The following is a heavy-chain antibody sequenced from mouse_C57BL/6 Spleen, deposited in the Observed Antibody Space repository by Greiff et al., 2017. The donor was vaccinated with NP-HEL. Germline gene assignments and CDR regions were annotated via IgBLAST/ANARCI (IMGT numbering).Heavy chain of an antibody. V-gene: IGHV1-52*01. Sequence: QVHVKQPGAELVRPGSSVKLSCKASGYTFTSYWMHWVKQRPIQGLEWIGNIDPSDSETHYNQKFKDKATLTVDKSSSTAYMQLSSLTSEDSAVYYCARSGHYYGSSSLGYWGQGTTLTVSS. D-gene: IGHD1-1*01. J-gene: IGHJ2*01. CDR2: IDPSDSET. CDR1: GYTFTSYW. CDR3: ARSGHYYGSSSLGY.